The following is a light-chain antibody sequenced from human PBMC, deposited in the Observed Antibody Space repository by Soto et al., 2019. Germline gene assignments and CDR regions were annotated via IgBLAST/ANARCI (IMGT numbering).Light chain of an antibody. V-gene: IGLV1-44*01. CDR1: RSNIGSNT. CDR2: SNN. Sequence: QTVVTQPPSASGTPGQRVTISCSGSRSNIGSNTVNWYQQLPGTAPKLLIYSNNQRPSGVPDRFSGSKSSTSASLAISGLQSEDEAEYYCAVWDDSLNGWVFGGGTKLTVL. CDR3: AVWDDSLNGWV. J-gene: IGLJ3*02.